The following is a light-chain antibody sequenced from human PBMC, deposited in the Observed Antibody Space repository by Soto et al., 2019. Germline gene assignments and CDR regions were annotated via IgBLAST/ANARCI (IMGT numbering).Light chain of an antibody. V-gene: IGKV1-5*03. CDR1: QTISSW. Sequence: DVKMNQSPSALSASVGDRVTITCRASQTISSWLAWYQQKPGKAPKLLIYKASTLKSGVPSRFSGSGSGTEFTLTISSLQPDDFATYYCQHYNSYSEAFG. CDR2: KAS. J-gene: IGKJ2*01. CDR3: QHYNSYSEA.